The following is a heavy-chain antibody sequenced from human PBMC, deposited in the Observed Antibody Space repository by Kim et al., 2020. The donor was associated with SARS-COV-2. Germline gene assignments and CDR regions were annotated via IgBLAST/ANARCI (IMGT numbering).Heavy chain of an antibody. V-gene: IGHV3-11*01. CDR2: ISSSGSTI. CDR1: GFTFSDYY. Sequence: GGSLRLSCAASGFTFSDYYMSWIRQAPGKGLEWVSYISSSGSTIYYADSVKGRFTISRDNAKNSLYLQMNSLRAEDTAVYYCARAPRIMITFGGVIATKTPYYFDCWGQGTLVTVSS. D-gene: IGHD3-16*02. J-gene: IGHJ4*02. CDR3: ARAPRIMITFGGVIATKTPYYFDC.